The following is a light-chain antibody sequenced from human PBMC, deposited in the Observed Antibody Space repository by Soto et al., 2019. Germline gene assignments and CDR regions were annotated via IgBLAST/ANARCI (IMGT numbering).Light chain of an antibody. CDR2: EGS. CDR1: RSDVGSYNL. Sequence: QSALTQPASVSGSPGQWITISCTGSRSDVGSYNLVSWYPQHPGKAPKLMIYEGSKRPSGVSHRFSGSKSGDTASLTISGLPAEDEADYYCFSREGSSTFVLFGGGTKLTVL. CDR3: FSREGSSTFVL. J-gene: IGLJ2*01. V-gene: IGLV2-23*01.